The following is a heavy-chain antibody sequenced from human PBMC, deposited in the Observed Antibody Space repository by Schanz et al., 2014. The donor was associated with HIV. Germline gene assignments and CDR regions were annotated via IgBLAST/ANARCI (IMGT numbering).Heavy chain of an antibody. J-gene: IGHJ6*02. D-gene: IGHD1-26*01. CDR1: GYTFSDFS. CDR2: MNPSTGNS. CDR3: ARGPKWEGLMDV. Sequence: QVRLVQSEAEVRKPGASVKVSCKTSGYTFSDFSIDWVRQAPGQGLEWMGWMNPSTGNSGYAQMFQVRVTMTRDTSISTAYLEVDSLKSEDTAVYYCARGPKWEGLMDVWGQGTTVIVSS. V-gene: IGHV1-8*02.